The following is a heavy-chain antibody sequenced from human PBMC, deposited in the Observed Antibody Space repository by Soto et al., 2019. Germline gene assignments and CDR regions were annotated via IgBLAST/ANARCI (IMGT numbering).Heavy chain of an antibody. J-gene: IGHJ4*02. V-gene: IGHV3-9*01. CDR3: AKAYNPGYSSSWYGNDFDY. CDR1: GFTFDDYA. Sequence: GGSLRLSCAASGFTFDDYAMHWVRQAPGKGLEWVSGISWNSGSIGYADSVKGRFTISRDNAKNSLYLQMNSLRAEDTALYYCAKAYNPGYSSSWYGNDFDYWGQGTLVTVSS. D-gene: IGHD6-13*01. CDR2: ISWNSGSI.